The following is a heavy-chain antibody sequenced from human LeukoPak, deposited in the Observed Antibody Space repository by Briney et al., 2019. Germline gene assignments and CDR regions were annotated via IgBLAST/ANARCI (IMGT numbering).Heavy chain of an antibody. J-gene: IGHJ4*02. D-gene: IGHD1-1*01. V-gene: IGHV3-7*01. CDR2: IRQDGSEK. CDR1: GFTFSNYW. CDR3: AGSTAGLDY. Sequence: GGSLRLSCAASGFTFSNYWMSWVRQAPGKGLEWVANIRQDGSEKYYVDSMRGRFTISRDNAKNSLYLQMSSLRAEDTAVYYCAGSTAGLDYWGQGTLVTVSS.